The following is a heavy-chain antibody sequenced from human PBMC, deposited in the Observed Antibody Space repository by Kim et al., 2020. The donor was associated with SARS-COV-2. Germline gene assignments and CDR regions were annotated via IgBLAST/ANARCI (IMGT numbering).Heavy chain of an antibody. CDR1: GGSISSYY. Sequence: SETLSLTCTVSGGSISSYYWSWIRQPPGKGLEWIGYIYYSGSTNYNPSLKSRVTISVDTSKNQFSLKLSSVTAADTAVYYCAREGEYGEGWFDPWGQGTLVTVSS. CDR3: AREGEYGEGWFDP. D-gene: IGHD4-17*01. CDR2: IYYSGST. V-gene: IGHV4-59*01. J-gene: IGHJ5*02.